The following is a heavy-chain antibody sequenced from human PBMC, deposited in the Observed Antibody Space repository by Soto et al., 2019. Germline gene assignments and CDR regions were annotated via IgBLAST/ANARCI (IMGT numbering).Heavy chain of an antibody. D-gene: IGHD5-18*01. J-gene: IGHJ4*02. CDR2: IFYSGST. V-gene: IGHV4-59*01. CDR1: GGSITNYY. Sequence: QVQLQESGPGLVKPSETLSLTCTVSGGSITNYYWSWIRQPPGKRLEWIGYIFYSGSTNYNPSLKSRVTISVDTSKNQFALKLRSVTAADTAIYYCARMKRGYSYGSVIDFWGQGALVTVSS. CDR3: ARMKRGYSYGSVIDF.